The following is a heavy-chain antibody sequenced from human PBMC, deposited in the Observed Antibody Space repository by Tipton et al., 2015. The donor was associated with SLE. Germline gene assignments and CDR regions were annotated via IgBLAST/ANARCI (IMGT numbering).Heavy chain of an antibody. J-gene: IGHJ4*02. CDR2: VNATGGGT. V-gene: IGHV1-46*01. CDR1: GYTFSKHY. D-gene: IGHD3-16*01. CDR3: ARVAYFHGSNDYFTAPLFDF. Sequence: QLVQSGAEVKKPGASVKVSCTASGYTFSKHYMHWVRQAPGQGLEWMGVVNATGGGTNYAQNFQDRATLTSDTSTNTVYMELRSLTSEDTAIYYCARVAYFHGSNDYFTAPLFDFWGQGAPVTVSS.